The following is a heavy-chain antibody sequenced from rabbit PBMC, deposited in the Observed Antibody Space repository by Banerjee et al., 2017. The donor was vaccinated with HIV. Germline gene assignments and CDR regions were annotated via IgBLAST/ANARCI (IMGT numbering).Heavy chain of an antibody. CDR2: IWTASNSG. D-gene: IGHD8-1*01. J-gene: IGHJ4*01. V-gene: IGHV1S45*01. Sequence: EESGGDLVQPEGSLTLTCTASGFSFSNSYWICWVRQAPGKGLEWIGCIWTASNSGGYASWAKGRFTISKTSSTTVTLQVTSLTAADTATYFCASAGNSYWYFALWGQGTLVTVS. CDR1: GFSFSNSYW. CDR3: ASAGNSYWYFAL.